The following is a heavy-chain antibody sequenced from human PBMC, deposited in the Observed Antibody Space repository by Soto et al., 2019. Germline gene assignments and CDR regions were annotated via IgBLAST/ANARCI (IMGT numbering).Heavy chain of an antibody. Sequence: KSGASVKVSCKASGGTFSSYAISWVRQAPGQGLEWMGGIIPIFGTANYAQKFQGRVTITADESTSTAYMELSSLRSEDTAVYYCARDITIFGVVTPRSGMDVWGQGTTVTVSS. CDR2: IIPIFGTA. CDR1: GGTFSSYA. J-gene: IGHJ6*02. V-gene: IGHV1-69*13. D-gene: IGHD3-3*01. CDR3: ARDITIFGVVTPRSGMDV.